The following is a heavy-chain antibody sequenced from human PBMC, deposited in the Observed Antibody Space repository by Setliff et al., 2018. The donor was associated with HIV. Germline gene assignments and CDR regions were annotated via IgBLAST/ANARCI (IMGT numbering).Heavy chain of an antibody. V-gene: IGHV4-31*03. CDR3: ARVREISDVRLSAFDI. J-gene: IGHJ3*02. CDR2: IYYSGST. Sequence: SETLSLTCTVSGGSITSGTYYWNWIRQHPGKGLEWIGYIYYSGSTYYNPSLKSRITISVDTSKNQFSLTLNSVTAADTAVYYCARVREISDVRLSAFDIWGQGTMVTVSS. CDR1: GGSITSGTYY. D-gene: IGHD2-21*02.